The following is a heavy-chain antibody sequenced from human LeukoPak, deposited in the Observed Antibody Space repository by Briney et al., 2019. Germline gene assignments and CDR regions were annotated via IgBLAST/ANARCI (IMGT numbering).Heavy chain of an antibody. Sequence: GGSLRLSCVASGFTFSTYAMTWVRQAPGKGLEWVSAISASGGSTYYADSVKGRFTISRDNSQNTLYLQVNSLRAEDTAVYYCAKGLVPAAIRVVDYWGQGTLVTVSS. D-gene: IGHD2-2*01. V-gene: IGHV3-23*01. CDR3: AKGLVPAAIRVVDY. J-gene: IGHJ4*02. CDR2: ISASGGST. CDR1: GFTFSTYA.